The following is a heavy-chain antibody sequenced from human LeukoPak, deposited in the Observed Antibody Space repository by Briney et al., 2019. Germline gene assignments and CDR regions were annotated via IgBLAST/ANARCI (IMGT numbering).Heavy chain of an antibody. CDR2: ISAYNGNT. V-gene: IGHV1-18*01. Sequence: ASVKVSCKASGYTFTSYGISWVRQAPGQGLEWMGWISAYNGNTNYAQKLQGRVTMTTDTSTSTAYMELRSLRSDDTAVYYCARGRLTTGSNNWFDPWGQGTLVTVSS. D-gene: IGHD1-1*01. J-gene: IGHJ5*02. CDR3: ARGRLTTGSNNWFDP. CDR1: GYTFTSYG.